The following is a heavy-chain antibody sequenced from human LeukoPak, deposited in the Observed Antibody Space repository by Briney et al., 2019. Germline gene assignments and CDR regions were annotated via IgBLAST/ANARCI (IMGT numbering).Heavy chain of an antibody. J-gene: IGHJ4*02. CDR2: ISAYNGNT. V-gene: IGHV1-18*01. CDR1: GYTFTSYG. Sequence: ASVKVSCKASGYTFTSYGISWVRQAPGQGLEWMGWISAYNGNTNYAQKLQGRVTMTTDTSTSTAYMELRSLRSDDTAVYYCARGRDVRITMTALDYWGQGSLVTVSS. D-gene: IGHD3-22*01. CDR3: ARGRDVRITMTALDY.